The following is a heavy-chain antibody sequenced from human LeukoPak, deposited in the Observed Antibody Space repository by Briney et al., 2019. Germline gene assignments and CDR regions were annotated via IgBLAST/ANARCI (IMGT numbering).Heavy chain of an antibody. Sequence: GASVKVSCKASGYTFTGYYMHWVRQAPGQGLEWMGWINPNSGGTNYAQKFQGRVTMTEDTSTDTAYMELSSLRSEDTAVYYCATDPDQLPQDYWGQGTLVTVSS. CDR2: INPNSGGT. J-gene: IGHJ4*02. V-gene: IGHV1-2*02. D-gene: IGHD2-2*01. CDR3: ATDPDQLPQDY. CDR1: GYTFTGYY.